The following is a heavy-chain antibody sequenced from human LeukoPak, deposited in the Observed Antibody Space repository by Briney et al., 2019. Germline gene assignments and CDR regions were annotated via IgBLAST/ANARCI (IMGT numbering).Heavy chain of an antibody. J-gene: IGHJ4*02. CDR3: ARPYCSSTSCYALGY. CDR2: IYPGDSDT. Sequence: GESLQISCKGSGYRFTNYWIGWVRQMPGKGLEWMGIIYPGDSDTRYSPSFQGQVTISADKSISTAYLQWSSLKASDTAMYYCARPYCSSTSCYALGYWGQGTLVTVSS. CDR1: GYRFTNYW. D-gene: IGHD2-2*01. V-gene: IGHV5-51*01.